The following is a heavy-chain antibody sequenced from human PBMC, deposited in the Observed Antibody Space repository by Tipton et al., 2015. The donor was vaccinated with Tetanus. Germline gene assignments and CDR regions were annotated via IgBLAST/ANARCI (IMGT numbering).Heavy chain of an antibody. CDR1: GGSLRSGDYQ. CDR2: IFHSGST. D-gene: IGHD1-26*01. CDR3: AKVVGWGDYFDS. V-gene: IGHV4-61*08. Sequence: TLSLTCSVSGGSLRSGDYQWNWIRQPPGKGLEWIGHIFHSGSTNYNPSLKSRVTMSIDTSERQFSLKLTSVTSADTAVYYCAKVVGWGDYFDSWGQGILVTVSS. J-gene: IGHJ4*02.